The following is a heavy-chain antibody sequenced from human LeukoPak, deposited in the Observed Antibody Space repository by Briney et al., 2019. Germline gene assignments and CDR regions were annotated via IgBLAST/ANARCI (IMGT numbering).Heavy chain of an antibody. Sequence: TSQTLSLTCTVSGYSISSGYYWGWIRQPPGKGLEWIGSIYHSGSTYYNPSLKSRVTISVDTSKNQFSLKLSSVTAADTAVYYCARYAVAGTDFDYWGQGTLVTVSS. V-gene: IGHV4-38-2*02. D-gene: IGHD6-19*01. CDR3: ARYAVAGTDFDY. J-gene: IGHJ4*02. CDR2: IYHSGST. CDR1: GYSISSGYY.